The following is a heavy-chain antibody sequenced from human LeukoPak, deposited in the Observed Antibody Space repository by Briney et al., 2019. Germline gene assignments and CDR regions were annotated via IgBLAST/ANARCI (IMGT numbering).Heavy chain of an antibody. CDR2: ISYSGSP. CDR1: GASISSGGYY. CDR3: ARGPHCSSTSCYSEYFHH. D-gene: IGHD2-2*01. V-gene: IGHV4-31*01. Sequence: SQTLSLTCTVSGASISSGGYYWSWIRQHPGKGLEWIGYISYSGSPYYNPSLKSLVTISVDTSRNQFSLKLSSVTAADTAVYYCARGPHCSSTSCYSEYFHHWGQGTLVTVSS. J-gene: IGHJ1*01.